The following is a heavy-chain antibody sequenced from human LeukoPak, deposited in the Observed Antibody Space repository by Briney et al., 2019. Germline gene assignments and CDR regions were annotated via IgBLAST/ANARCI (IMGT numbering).Heavy chain of an antibody. Sequence: GGSLRLSCAASGFTFSSYSMNWVRQAPGKGLEWVSSISSGSSYIYYADSVKGRFTISRDNAKNSLYLQMNSLRAEDTAVYYCARKPARWNFDYWGQGTLVTVSS. CDR1: GFTFSSYS. J-gene: IGHJ4*02. D-gene: IGHD5-24*01. CDR3: ARKPARWNFDY. V-gene: IGHV3-21*01. CDR2: ISSGSSYI.